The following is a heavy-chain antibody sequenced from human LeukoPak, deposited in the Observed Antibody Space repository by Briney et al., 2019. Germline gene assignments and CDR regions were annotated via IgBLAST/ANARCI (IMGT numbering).Heavy chain of an antibody. V-gene: IGHV3-48*04. CDR2: ISSSSSTI. Sequence: GGSLRLSCAASGFTFSSYGMTWVRQAPGKGLEWVSYISSSSSTIYYADSVKGRFTISRDNAKNSLYLQMNSLRAEDTAVYYCARVIAVAGTAIDYWGQGTLVTVSS. J-gene: IGHJ4*02. CDR1: GFTFSSYG. CDR3: ARVIAVAGTAIDY. D-gene: IGHD6-19*01.